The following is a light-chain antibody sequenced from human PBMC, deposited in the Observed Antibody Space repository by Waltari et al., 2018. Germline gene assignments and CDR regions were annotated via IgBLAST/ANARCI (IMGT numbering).Light chain of an antibody. CDR3: QKYNSAPS. CDR2: AAS. CDR1: QGISNY. Sequence: DIQMTQSPSSLSASVGDRVTIPCRASQGISNYLAWYQQKPGKVPKLLIYAASTLQSGVPARFSGSGSGTDFTLTSSSLQPEDVATYYCQKYNSAPSFGGGTKVEIK. J-gene: IGKJ4*01. V-gene: IGKV1-27*01.